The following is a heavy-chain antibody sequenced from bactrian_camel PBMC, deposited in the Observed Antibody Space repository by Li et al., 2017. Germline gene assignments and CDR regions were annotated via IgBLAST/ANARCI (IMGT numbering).Heavy chain of an antibody. CDR3: AAGYYFGLAISPTQAHY. Sequence: HVQLVESGGGSVQPGGSLRLSCAASGYTYNRNCMAWFRQAPGKEREGVARIYTGSGNTYYADSVKGRFTISKDNNKNTLYLQMNNLKPEDTAMYYCAAGYYFGLAISPTQAHYWGQGTQVTVS. J-gene: IGHJ4*01. D-gene: IGHD1*01. CDR2: IYTGSGNT. V-gene: IGHV3S1*01. CDR1: GYTYNRNC.